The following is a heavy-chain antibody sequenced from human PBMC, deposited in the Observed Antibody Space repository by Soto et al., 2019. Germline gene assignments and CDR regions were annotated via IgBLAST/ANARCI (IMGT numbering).Heavy chain of an antibody. V-gene: IGHV3-7*03. Sequence: VQLVESGRGLVQPGGSLRLSCAASGFTFSSFWMSWVRQAPGKGLEWVANIKTDGSETHYVDSVKGRFTISRDNPKTSLFLQMNSLRVEDTAVYFCTSDRYPRFYHGSGSYPYYWGQGTPVTVSS. CDR3: TSDRYPRFYHGSGSYPYY. D-gene: IGHD3-10*01. CDR2: IKTDGSET. J-gene: IGHJ4*02. CDR1: GFTFSSFW.